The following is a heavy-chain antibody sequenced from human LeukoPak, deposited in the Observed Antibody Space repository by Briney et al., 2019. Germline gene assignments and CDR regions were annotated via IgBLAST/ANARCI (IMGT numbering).Heavy chain of an antibody. CDR1: GGSISSYY. V-gene: IGHV4-59*08. CDR2: IYYSGST. D-gene: IGHD1-26*01. CDR3: ARRGRSYYDLDY. J-gene: IGHJ4*02. Sequence: PSETLSLTCTVSGGSISSYYWSWLRQPPGKGLEWIGYIYYSGSTNYNPSLKSRVTISVDTSKNQFSLKLSSVTAADTAVYYCARRGRSYYDLDYWGQGTLVTVSS.